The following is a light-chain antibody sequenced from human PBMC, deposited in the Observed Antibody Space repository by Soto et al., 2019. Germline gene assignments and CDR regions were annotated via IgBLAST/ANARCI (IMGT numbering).Light chain of an antibody. V-gene: IGKV3-15*01. CDR3: QQYSSGPPPT. Sequence: EIVLTQSPASLSVSPGERVTLSCRASQSVGSNLAWYHQQPGQAPRLLIYDASSRATGVPARFSGSGSGTEFTLTISRLQSEDFAVYYCQQYSSGPPPTFGGGTKVDIK. CDR1: QSVGSN. CDR2: DAS. J-gene: IGKJ4*01.